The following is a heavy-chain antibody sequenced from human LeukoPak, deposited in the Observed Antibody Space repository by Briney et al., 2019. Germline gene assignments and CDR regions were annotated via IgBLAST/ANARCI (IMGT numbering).Heavy chain of an antibody. CDR3: AYHPQSNWFDP. J-gene: IGHJ5*02. CDR2: IIPIFGAA. Sequence: GASVKVSCKASGGTFSSYAISWVRQAPGQGLEWMGGIIPIFGAANYAQKFQGRVTITTDESTSAAYMELSSLRSEDTAVYYCAYHPQSNWFDPWGQGTLVTVSS. CDR1: GGTFSSYA. V-gene: IGHV1-69*05.